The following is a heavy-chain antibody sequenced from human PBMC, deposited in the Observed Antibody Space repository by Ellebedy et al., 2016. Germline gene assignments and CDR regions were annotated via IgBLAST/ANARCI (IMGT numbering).Heavy chain of an antibody. D-gene: IGHD3-22*01. Sequence: SVKVSXXASGGTFSSYAISWVRQAPGQGLEWMGRIIPILGIANYAQKFQGRVTITADESTSTAYMELSSLRSEDTAVYYCARWPPYYYDSSGYYYEVDNWFNPWGQGTLVTVSS. J-gene: IGHJ5*02. CDR1: GGTFSSYA. CDR3: ARWPPYYYDSSGYYYEVDNWFNP. V-gene: IGHV1-69*04. CDR2: IIPILGIA.